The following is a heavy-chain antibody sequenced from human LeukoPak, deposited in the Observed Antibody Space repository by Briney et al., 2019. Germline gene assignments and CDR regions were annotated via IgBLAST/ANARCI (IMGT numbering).Heavy chain of an antibody. D-gene: IGHD3-22*01. V-gene: IGHV1-46*01. Sequence: ASVKVSCKASGGTFSSYAISWVRQAPGQGLEWMGIINPSGGSTSYAQKFQGRVTMTRDTSTSTVYMELSSLRSEDTAVYYCARGLYYYDSSGYDWFDPWGQGTLVTVSS. J-gene: IGHJ5*02. CDR1: GGTFSSYA. CDR2: INPSGGST. CDR3: ARGLYYYDSSGYDWFDP.